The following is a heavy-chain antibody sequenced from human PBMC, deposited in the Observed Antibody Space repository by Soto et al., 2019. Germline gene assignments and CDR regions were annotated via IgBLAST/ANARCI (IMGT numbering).Heavy chain of an antibody. CDR3: ASDIGHGGACDY. CDR1: GGSITSSDYH. CDR2: IYYSGST. D-gene: IGHD2-21*02. J-gene: IGHJ4*02. Sequence: QLQLQESGPGLVKPSETLSLTCTVSGGSITSSDYHWGWIRQPPGKGLEWIGSIYYSGSTYYTPSLKSRVTIPADSPNNQFSLKLSSVTAADTAVYPCASDIGHGGACDYWGQGVLVTVSS. V-gene: IGHV4-39*01.